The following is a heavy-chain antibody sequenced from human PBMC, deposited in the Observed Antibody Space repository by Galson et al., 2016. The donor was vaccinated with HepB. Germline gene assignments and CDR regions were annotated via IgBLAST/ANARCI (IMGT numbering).Heavy chain of an antibody. V-gene: IGHV3-33*01. Sequence: SLRLSCAASGFSFSSHGMNWVRPALGQGLEWVAIIWYDGSHKKYAESVNGRFTISRDNSKNTVYLRMNSLSAEDTAVYYCARTQRNGDELDYWGQGTLVTVSS. CDR2: IWYDGSHK. D-gene: IGHD4-17*01. CDR3: ARTQRNGDELDY. J-gene: IGHJ4*02. CDR1: GFSFSSHG.